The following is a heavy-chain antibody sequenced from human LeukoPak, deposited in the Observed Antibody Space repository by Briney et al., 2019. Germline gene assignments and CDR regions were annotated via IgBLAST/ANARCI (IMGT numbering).Heavy chain of an antibody. D-gene: IGHD3-16*01. CDR1: GFTFGDYY. Sequence: GGSLRLSCAASGFTFGDYYMTWIRQAPGKGLEWVSYISNSGNTIKEADSVKGRFTISRDNAQNSLFLQMKSLRAEDTAVYYCARYRVITNDYFDSWGQGTLVTVSS. CDR3: ARYRVITNDYFDS. CDR2: ISNSGNTI. V-gene: IGHV3-11*01. J-gene: IGHJ4*02.